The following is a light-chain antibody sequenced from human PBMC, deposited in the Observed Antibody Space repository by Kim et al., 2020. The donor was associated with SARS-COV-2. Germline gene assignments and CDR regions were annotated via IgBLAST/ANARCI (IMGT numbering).Light chain of an antibody. Sequence: QSVLTQPPSVSAAPGQKVTISCSGSSSNIGSSYVSWYQQFPGTAPKLLTYDNNKRPSGIPDRFSDSRSGTSATLAIAGLQTGDEADYYCTTWDNSLHAGVFGGGTQLTVL. CDR1: SSNIGSSY. CDR2: DNN. J-gene: IGLJ2*01. CDR3: TTWDNSLHAGV. V-gene: IGLV1-51*01.